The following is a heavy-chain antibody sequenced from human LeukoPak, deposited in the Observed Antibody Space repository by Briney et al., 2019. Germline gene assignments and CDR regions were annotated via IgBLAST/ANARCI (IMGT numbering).Heavy chain of an antibody. D-gene: IGHD3-16*02. CDR3: ARDVLRGVTFGGVIADYFDY. V-gene: IGHV7-4-1*02. CDR1: GYTFTSYA. CDR2: INTNTVNP. J-gene: IGHJ4*02. Sequence: ASVKVSCKASGYTFTSYAMNWVRQAPGQGLEWMGWINTNTVNPTYAQGFTGRFVFSLDTSVSTAYLQISSLKAEDTAVYYCARDVLRGVTFGGVIADYFDYWGQGTLVTVSS.